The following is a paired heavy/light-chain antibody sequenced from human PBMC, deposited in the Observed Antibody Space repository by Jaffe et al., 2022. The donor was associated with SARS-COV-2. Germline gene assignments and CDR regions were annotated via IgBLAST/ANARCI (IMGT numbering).Heavy chain of an antibody. V-gene: IGHV3-48*03. J-gene: IGHJ4*02. CDR3: VSLTGIALAMSPGY. CDR1: GFTFSNYE. CDR2: IDFSGSTI. D-gene: IGHD6-19*01. Sequence: EVHLVESGGGSVQPGGSLRLSCAASGFTFSNYEINWVRQAPGKGLEWVSYIDFSGSTIYYADSVKGRFTISRDNAKNSVDLQMSSLRAEDTAIYYCVSLTGIALAMSPGYWGQGTLVTVSS.
Light chain of an antibody. CDR1: QSVLKSSNNKNY. CDR2: WAS. CDR3: QQYYNIPWT. Sequence: DIVMTQSPDSLAVSLGERATINCKSSQSVLKSSNNKNYLAWFQQKPGQPPKLLIYWASTRESGVPDRFSGSGSGTDFTLTISSLQAEDVAVYHCQQYYNIPWTFGQGTKVEIK. J-gene: IGKJ1*01. V-gene: IGKV4-1*01.